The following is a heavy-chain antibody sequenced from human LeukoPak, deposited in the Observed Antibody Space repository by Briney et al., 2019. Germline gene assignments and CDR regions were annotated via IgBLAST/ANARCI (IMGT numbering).Heavy chain of an antibody. J-gene: IGHJ4*02. V-gene: IGHV4-4*02. CDR2: ISLAGQT. D-gene: IGHD3-22*01. CDR1: GGSISGTNW. Sequence: PSGTLSLTCGVSGGSISGTNWWSWVRQPPGQGLEWIGEISLAGQTNYNPSLKSRVTISVDTSKNQFSLKLSSVTAADTAVYYCARGGSYYDSGGLEDYWGQGTLVTVSS. CDR3: ARGGSYYDSGGLEDY.